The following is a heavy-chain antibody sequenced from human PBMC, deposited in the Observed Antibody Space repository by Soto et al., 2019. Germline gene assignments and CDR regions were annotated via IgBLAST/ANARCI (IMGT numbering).Heavy chain of an antibody. V-gene: IGHV4-39*01. Sequence: SETLSLTCTVSGGSISSSSYYWGWIRQPPGKGLEWIGSIYYSGSTYYNPSLKSRVTISVDTSKNQFSLKLSSVTAADTAVYYCARGGVVVVVITNGNWFDPWGQGTLVTVSS. CDR1: GGSISSSSYY. J-gene: IGHJ5*02. D-gene: IGHD3-22*01. CDR2: IYYSGST. CDR3: ARGGVVVVVITNGNWFDP.